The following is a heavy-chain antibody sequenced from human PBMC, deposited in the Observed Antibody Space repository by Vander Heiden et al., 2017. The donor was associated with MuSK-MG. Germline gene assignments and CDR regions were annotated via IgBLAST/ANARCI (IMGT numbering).Heavy chain of an antibody. J-gene: IGHJ6*02. CDR2: ISAYNGNT. CDR3: AREGGIAAQFYGMDV. V-gene: IGHV1-18*01. D-gene: IGHD6-6*01. CDR1: GYTFTSDG. Sequence: QVQLVQSGAAGKKPGASGKVTCKASGYTFTSDGSRWVRQAPGQGLEWMGWISAYNGNTTYAQKLQGRVTMTTDTSTSTAYMELRSLRSDDTAVYYCAREGGIAAQFYGMDVWCQGTTVTVSS.